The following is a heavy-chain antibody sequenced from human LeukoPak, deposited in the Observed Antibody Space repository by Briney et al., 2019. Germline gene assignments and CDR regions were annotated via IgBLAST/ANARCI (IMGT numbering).Heavy chain of an antibody. J-gene: IGHJ4*02. CDR2: INPHSGGT. Sequence: ASLKVSCKASGYTFTGYYVHWVRQAPGQGLEWMGWINPHSGGTNYAQKFQGRVTMTRDTSISTAYMELSSLRSDDTAVYYCAGADFGVVIMGYWGQGTLVTVSS. CDR1: GYTFTGYY. D-gene: IGHD3-3*01. V-gene: IGHV1-2*02. CDR3: AGADFGVVIMGY.